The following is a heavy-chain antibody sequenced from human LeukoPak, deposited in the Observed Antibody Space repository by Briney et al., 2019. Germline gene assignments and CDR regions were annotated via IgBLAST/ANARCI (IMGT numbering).Heavy chain of an antibody. V-gene: IGHV3-7*01. CDR1: GFTFSSYW. J-gene: IGHJ5*02. CDR3: ARDSNLRWWGNNWFDP. D-gene: IGHD4-23*01. CDR2: IKQDGSEK. Sequence: PGGSLRLSCAASGFTFSSYWMSWVRQAPGKGLEWVANIKQDGSEKYYVDSVKGRFTISRDNAKNSLYLQMNSLRAEDTAVYYCARDSNLRWWGNNWFDPWGQGTLVTVSS.